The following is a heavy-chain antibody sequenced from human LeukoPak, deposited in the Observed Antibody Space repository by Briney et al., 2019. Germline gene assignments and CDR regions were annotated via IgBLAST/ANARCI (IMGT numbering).Heavy chain of an antibody. CDR3: ARDGLSSSWYTGNWFDP. J-gene: IGHJ5*02. CDR2: IIPIFGTA. D-gene: IGHD6-13*01. CDR1: GGTFSSYA. Sequence: SVKVSCKASGGTFSSYAISWVRQAPGQGLEWMGGIIPIFGTANYAQQFQGRVTITADKSTSTAYMELSSLRSEDTAVYYCARDGLSSSWYTGNWFDPWGQGTLVTVSS. V-gene: IGHV1-69*06.